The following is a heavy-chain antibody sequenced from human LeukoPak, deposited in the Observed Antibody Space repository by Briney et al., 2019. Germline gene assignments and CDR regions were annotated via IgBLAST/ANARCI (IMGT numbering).Heavy chain of an antibody. V-gene: IGHV3-21*01. D-gene: IGHD3-10*02. CDR1: GFTFSNNG. CDR3: AELGITMIGGV. J-gene: IGHJ6*04. Sequence: GGSLRLSCAASGFTFSNNGMNWVRQAPGKGLEWVSSISSSTSYIYYADSVKGRFTISRDNAKNSLYLQMNSLRAEDTAVYYCAELGITMIGGVWGKGTTVTISS. CDR2: ISSSTSYI.